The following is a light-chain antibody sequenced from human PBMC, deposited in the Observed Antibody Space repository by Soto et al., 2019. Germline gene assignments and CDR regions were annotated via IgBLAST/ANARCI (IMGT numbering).Light chain of an antibody. CDR1: QSLVYSDGDTF. J-gene: IGKJ3*01. CDR2: KVS. Sequence: DVVLTQSPLFLPVTLGQPASISCRSSQSLVYSDGDTFLSWFQHRPGQSPRRLIYKVSNRDTGVPVRFSGSGSGTDFTLKISRVEAEDVGVYFCMQAIYWPFTFGPGTKVDIK. V-gene: IGKV2-30*01. CDR3: MQAIYWPFT.